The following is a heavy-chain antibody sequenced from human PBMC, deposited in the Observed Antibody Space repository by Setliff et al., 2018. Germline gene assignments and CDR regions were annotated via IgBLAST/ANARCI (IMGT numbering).Heavy chain of an antibody. V-gene: IGHV4-4*08. CDR3: ARMAVRVASRPSSPLDYYYYMDL. CDR1: GGSISSYY. Sequence: PSETLSLTCTVSGGSISSYYWSWIRQPPGKGLEWIGYIHISGSTNYNPSLKSRVTISVDTSKNQFSLKLSSVTAADTAVYYCARMAVRVASRPSSPLDYYYYMDLWGKGTTVTVSS. J-gene: IGHJ6*03. D-gene: IGHD6-6*01. CDR2: IHISGST.